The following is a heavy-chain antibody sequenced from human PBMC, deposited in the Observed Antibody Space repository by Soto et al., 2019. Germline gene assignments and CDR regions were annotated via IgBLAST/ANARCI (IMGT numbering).Heavy chain of an antibody. CDR3: ARDPIVVVAASTWYYYYGMDV. CDR1: GGSGDGYY. J-gene: IGHJ6*02. D-gene: IGHD2-15*01. V-gene: IGHV4-34*01. CDR2: INHTGGT. Sequence: PSETLSLRWAVYGGSGDGYYWNCIRQPPGKGLEWIGEINHTGGTHYNPSLKSRVTMSVDTSKNQFSLRLSSVTAADTAIYYCARDPIVVVAASTWYYYYGMDVWGQGTTVTV.